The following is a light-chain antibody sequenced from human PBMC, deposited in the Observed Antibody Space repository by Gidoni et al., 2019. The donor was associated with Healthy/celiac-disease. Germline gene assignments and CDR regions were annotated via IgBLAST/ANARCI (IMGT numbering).Light chain of an antibody. CDR2: DAS. V-gene: IGKV3-11*01. Sequence: IVLTQSPATLSLSPGERATLSCRASQSVSSYLAWYQQKPGQAPRLLIYDASNRATGSPARFSGSGAGTDFTLTISSLEPEDFAVYYCQQRSNWPPALTFXGXTKVEIK. J-gene: IGKJ4*01. CDR1: QSVSSY. CDR3: QQRSNWPPALT.